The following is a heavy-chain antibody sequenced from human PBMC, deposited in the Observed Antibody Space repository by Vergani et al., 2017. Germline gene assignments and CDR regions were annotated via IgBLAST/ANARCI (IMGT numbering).Heavy chain of an antibody. CDR1: GGPISSGGYY. J-gene: IGHJ6*03. V-gene: IGHV4-31*03. D-gene: IGHD3-10*01. Sequence: QVQLQESGPGLVKPSQTLSLTCTVSGGPISSGGYYWSWIRQHPGKGLEWIGYIYYSGSTYYNPSLKSRVTISVDTSKNQFSLKLSSVTAADTAVYYCARSRPLMVRGPITSYMDVWGKGTTVTVSS. CDR2: IYYSGST. CDR3: ARSRPLMVRGPITSYMDV.